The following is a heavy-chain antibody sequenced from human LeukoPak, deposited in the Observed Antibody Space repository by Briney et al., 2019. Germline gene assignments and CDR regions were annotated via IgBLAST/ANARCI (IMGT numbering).Heavy chain of an antibody. CDR3: ARLRGYDSSGYYQPDAFDI. CDR2: INRSGST. D-gene: IGHD3-22*01. J-gene: IGHJ3*02. V-gene: IGHV4-34*01. CDR1: GGSFGGYY. Sequence: PSETLSLTCAVYGGSFGGYYWSWIRQPPGKGLEWIGEINRSGSTNYNPSLKSRVTISVDTSKNQFSLKLSSVTAADTAVYYCARLRGYDSSGYYQPDAFDIWGQGTMVTVSS.